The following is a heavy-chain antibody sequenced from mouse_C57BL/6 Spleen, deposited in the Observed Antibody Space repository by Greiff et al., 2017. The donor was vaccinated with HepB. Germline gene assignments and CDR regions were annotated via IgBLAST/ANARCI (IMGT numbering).Heavy chain of an antibody. Sequence: VQLQESGAELARPGASVKLSCKASGYTFTSYGISWVKQRTGQGLEWIGEIYPRSGNTYYNEKFKGKATLTADKSSSTAYMELRSLTSEDSAVYFCARSGNYGYAMDYWGQGTSVTVSS. V-gene: IGHV1-81*01. CDR2: IYPRSGNT. D-gene: IGHD2-1*01. CDR1: GYTFTSYG. CDR3: ARSGNYGYAMDY. J-gene: IGHJ4*01.